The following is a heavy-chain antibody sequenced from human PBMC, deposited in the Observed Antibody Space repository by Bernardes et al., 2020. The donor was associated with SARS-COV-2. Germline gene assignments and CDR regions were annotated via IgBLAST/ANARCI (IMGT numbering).Heavy chain of an antibody. D-gene: IGHD2-2*01. CDR1: GYTFTGYY. CDR2: INPNSGGT. CDR3: ARELVDNNGFDP. V-gene: IGHV1-2*06. Sequence: SVQVSCKASGYTFTGYYMHWVRQAPGQGLEWMGRINPNSGGTNYAQKFQGRVTMTRDTCISTAYMELTRLRSDDTAVYYCARELVDNNGFDPWGQGTLVTVSS. J-gene: IGHJ5*02.